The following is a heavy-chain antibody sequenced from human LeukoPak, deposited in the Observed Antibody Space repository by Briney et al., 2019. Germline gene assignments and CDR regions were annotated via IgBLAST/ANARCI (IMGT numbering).Heavy chain of an antibody. CDR3: ARVGTYYYDSSPPYFDY. V-gene: IGHV1-2*02. J-gene: IGHJ4*02. Sequence: ASVKVSCKASGYTFTGYYMHWVRQAPGQGLEWMGWINPNSGGTNYAQKFQGRVTMTGDTSISTAYMELSRLRSDDTAVYYCARVGTYYYDSSPPYFDYWGQGTLVTVSS. D-gene: IGHD3-22*01. CDR1: GYTFTGYY. CDR2: INPNSGGT.